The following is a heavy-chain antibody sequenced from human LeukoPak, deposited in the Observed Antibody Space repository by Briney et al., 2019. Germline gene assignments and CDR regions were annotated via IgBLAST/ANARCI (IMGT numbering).Heavy chain of an antibody. V-gene: IGHV3-74*01. CDR3: ARDIGATNWFDP. J-gene: IGHJ5*02. Sequence: GGSLRLSCAASGFTFSSYWMHWVRQAPGKGLVWVSRINSDRRSTSYADSVKGRFTISRDNAKNMLYLQMNSLRAEDTAVYHCARDIGATNWFDPWGQGTLVAVSS. CDR2: INSDRRST. CDR1: GFTFSSYW. D-gene: IGHD1-26*01.